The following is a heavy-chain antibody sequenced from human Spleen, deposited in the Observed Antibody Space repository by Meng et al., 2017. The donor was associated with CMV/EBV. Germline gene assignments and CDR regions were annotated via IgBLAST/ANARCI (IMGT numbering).Heavy chain of an antibody. Sequence: GESLKISCAASGFTFSSYWMSWIRQTPGKGLEWVANIKQDGSEKYYVDSVKGRFTISRDNAKNSLYLQMNSLRAEDTAVYYCARDRGGSYSYYYYGMDVWGQGTTVTVSS. CDR3: ARDRGGSYSYYYYGMDV. J-gene: IGHJ6*02. D-gene: IGHD1-26*01. CDR1: GFTFSSYW. CDR2: IKQDGSEK. V-gene: IGHV3-7*01.